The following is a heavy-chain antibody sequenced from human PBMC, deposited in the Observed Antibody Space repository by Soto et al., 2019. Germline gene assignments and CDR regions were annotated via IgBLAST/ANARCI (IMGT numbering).Heavy chain of an antibody. J-gene: IGHJ3*02. D-gene: IGHD3-3*01. CDR3: ARDQRFLEWLLLGVDAIDI. Sequence: GASVKVSCKASGYTFTSYGISWVRQAPGQGLEWMGWISAYNGNTNYAQKLQGRVTMTTDTSTSTAYMELRSLRSDDTAVYYCARDQRFLEWLLLGVDAIDIWGQGTMVTVSS. V-gene: IGHV1-18*01. CDR1: GYTFTSYG. CDR2: ISAYNGNT.